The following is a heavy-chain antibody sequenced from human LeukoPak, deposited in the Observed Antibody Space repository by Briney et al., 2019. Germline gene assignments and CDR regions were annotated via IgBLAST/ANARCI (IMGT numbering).Heavy chain of an antibody. V-gene: IGHV3-23*01. D-gene: IGHD1-14*01. CDR2: VGGSSDYT. CDR1: GFTFSSHA. CDR3: VKEAGGFDY. Sequence: GGSLRLSCAASGFTFSSHAMNWVRQAPGKGLEWVSVVGGSSDYTHYADSVKGRFTISRDNSKNTLYLQMSSLRAEDMAVYYCVKEAGGFDYWGQGTLVTVSP. J-gene: IGHJ4*02.